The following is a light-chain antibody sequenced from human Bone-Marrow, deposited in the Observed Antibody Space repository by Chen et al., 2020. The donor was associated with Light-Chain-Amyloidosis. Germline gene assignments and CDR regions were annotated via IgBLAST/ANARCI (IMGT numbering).Light chain of an antibody. V-gene: IGLV2-14*01. CDR1: SSDVSGDNH. CDR3: SSYTITNTLV. J-gene: IGLJ1*01. CDR2: EVT. Sequence: QSALTQPASVSGSPGPSITISCTGTSSDVSGDNHVSWYQQHPDKAPKLMIYEVTNRPSWVPDRFSGSKSDNTASLTISGLQTEDEADYFCSSYTITNTLVFGSGTRVTVL.